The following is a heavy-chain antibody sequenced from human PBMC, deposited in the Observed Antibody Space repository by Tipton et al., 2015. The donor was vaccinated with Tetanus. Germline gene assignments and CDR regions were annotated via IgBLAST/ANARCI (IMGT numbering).Heavy chain of an antibody. CDR1: GGSISGYY. J-gene: IGHJ4*02. CDR2: VYYTGST. V-gene: IGHV4-59*01. CDR3: AGVTAQRTELYFDH. D-gene: IGHD6-13*01. Sequence: TLSLTCTVSGGSISGYYWSWIRQPPGKGLEWIGYVYYTGSTNHNPSLKSRVTISMDGSKNQISLQLTSVTAADTAVYFCAGVTAQRTELYFDHWGQGTLVTVSS.